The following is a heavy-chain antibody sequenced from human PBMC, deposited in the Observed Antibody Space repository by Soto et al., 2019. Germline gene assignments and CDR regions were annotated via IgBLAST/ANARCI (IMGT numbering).Heavy chain of an antibody. D-gene: IGHD3-22*01. CDR1: GYTFTGYY. CDR3: AREGGAHYYDSSGYYYTNWFDP. CDR2: INPNSGGT. J-gene: IGHJ5*02. Sequence: ASVKVSCKASGYTFTGYYMHWVRQAPGQGLEWMGWINPNSGGTKYAQKFQGWVTMTRDTSISTAYMELSRLRSDDTAVYYCAREGGAHYYDSSGYYYTNWFDPWGQGTLVTVSS. V-gene: IGHV1-2*04.